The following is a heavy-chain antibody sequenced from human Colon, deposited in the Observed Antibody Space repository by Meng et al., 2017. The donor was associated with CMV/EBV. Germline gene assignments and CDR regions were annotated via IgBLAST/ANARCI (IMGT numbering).Heavy chain of an antibody. CDR3: ARDTGTTGTGSLFDY. J-gene: IGHJ4*02. CDR1: GGPIGSYY. CDR2: IHTTDST. Sequence: QAQHRAPGPGLVKPAETLSLTGTVSGGPIGSYYWNWMRHPDGKGLEWIGRIHTTDSTNYNPSLKSRVTISVDTSKNQFSLKLTSVTAADTAVYYCARDTGTTGTGSLFDYWGQGILVTVSS. D-gene: IGHD1-1*01. V-gene: IGHV4-4*07.